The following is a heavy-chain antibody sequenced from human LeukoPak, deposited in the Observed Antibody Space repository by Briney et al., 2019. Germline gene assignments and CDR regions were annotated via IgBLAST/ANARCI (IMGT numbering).Heavy chain of an antibody. J-gene: IGHJ3*02. CDR2: INPNTGGT. Sequence: ASVKVSCKASGYTFTGYFMHWVRQAPGQGLEWMGWINPNTGGTNYAQKFQGWVTMTRDTSISTAYMELSRLRSDDTAVYYCARGGYYYGSGSYRDASDIWGQGTMVTVSS. CDR3: ARGGYYYGSGSYRDASDI. D-gene: IGHD3-10*01. CDR1: GYTFTGYF. V-gene: IGHV1-2*04.